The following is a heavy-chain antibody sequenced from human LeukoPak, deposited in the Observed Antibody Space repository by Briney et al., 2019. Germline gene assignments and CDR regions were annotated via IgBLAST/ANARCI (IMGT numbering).Heavy chain of an antibody. Sequence: SVKVSCKASGYTFTSYDINWVRQATGQGLEWMGGIIPIFGTANYAQKFQGRVTITADESTSTAYMELSSLRSEDTAVYYCARDTLYYYDSSGPPALDYWGQGTLVTVSS. D-gene: IGHD3-22*01. J-gene: IGHJ4*02. CDR3: ARDTLYYYDSSGPPALDY. CDR2: IIPIFGTA. V-gene: IGHV1-69*13. CDR1: GYTFTSYD.